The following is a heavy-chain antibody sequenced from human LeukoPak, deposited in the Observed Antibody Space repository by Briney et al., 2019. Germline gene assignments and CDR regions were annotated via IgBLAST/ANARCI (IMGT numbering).Heavy chain of an antibody. CDR3: AHGPSGGEFYP. CDR1: GFSFSTSGLG. V-gene: IGHV2-5*02. J-gene: IGHJ5*01. D-gene: IGHD4-23*01. Sequence: SGPTLVNPTQTLTLTCTFSGFSFSTSGLGVGLIRQPPGKALEWLALIYWDDDKRNSPSLKSRLTITKDTNKNQVVLTITNMDPVDTATYYCAHGPSGGEFYPWGQGNLVTVSS. CDR2: IYWDDDK.